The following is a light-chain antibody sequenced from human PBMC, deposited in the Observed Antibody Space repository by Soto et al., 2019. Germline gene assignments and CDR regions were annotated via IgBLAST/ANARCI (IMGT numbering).Light chain of an antibody. V-gene: IGLV2-23*01. Sequence: QSALTQPASVSGSPGQSITISCTGTSSDVGSYNLVSWYQQHPGKAPKLMIYEGSKRPSGVSNRFSGSKSSTTASLTISGLADEDAADYCCCSAASSSTVVFGGGTKLTVL. CDR1: SSDVGSYNL. CDR3: CSAASSSTVV. J-gene: IGLJ2*01. CDR2: EGS.